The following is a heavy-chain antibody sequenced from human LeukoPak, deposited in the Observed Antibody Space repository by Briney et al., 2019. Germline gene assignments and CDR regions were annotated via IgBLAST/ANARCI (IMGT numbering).Heavy chain of an antibody. J-gene: IGHJ5*01. CDR3: ARSGYYGSGNYYSLTGLDS. D-gene: IGHD3-10*01. CDR1: GFTFSDYA. V-gene: IGHV3-48*01. CDR2: ISSASIAI. Sequence: GGSLRLSCAASGFTFSDYAMHWVRQPPGKGLEWVSYISSASIAIYYGDSMKGRFTISRDNAKNSLLLQMNSLRVEDTAVYYCARSGYYGSGNYYSLTGLDSWGRGTLVTVSS.